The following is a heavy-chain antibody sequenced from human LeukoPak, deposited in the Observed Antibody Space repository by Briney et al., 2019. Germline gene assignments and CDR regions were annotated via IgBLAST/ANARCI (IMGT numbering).Heavy chain of an antibody. D-gene: IGHD4-17*01. CDR1: GGSISSSSYY. Sequence: PSETLSLTCTVSGGSISSSSYYWGWIRQPPGKGLEWIGSIYYSGSTYYNPSLKSRVTISVDTSKNQFSLKLSSVTAADTAVYYCARLLFNYGDFLGLDYWGQGTLVTVSS. CDR2: IYYSGST. J-gene: IGHJ4*02. CDR3: ARLLFNYGDFLGLDY. V-gene: IGHV4-39*07.